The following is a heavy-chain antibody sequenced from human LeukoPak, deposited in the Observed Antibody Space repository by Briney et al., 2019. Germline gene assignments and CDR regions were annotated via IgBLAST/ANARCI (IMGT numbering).Heavy chain of an antibody. CDR3: ARDRAGGGCSYGNYWFDP. D-gene: IGHD5-18*01. Sequence: ASVKVSCKASGYTFTGYYMHWVRQAPGQGLEWMGWINPNSGGTNYAQKFQGRVTMTRDTSISTAYMELSRLRSDDTAVYYCARDRAGGGCSYGNYWFDPWGQGTLVTVSS. V-gene: IGHV1-2*02. CDR1: GYTFTGYY. CDR2: INPNSGGT. J-gene: IGHJ5*02.